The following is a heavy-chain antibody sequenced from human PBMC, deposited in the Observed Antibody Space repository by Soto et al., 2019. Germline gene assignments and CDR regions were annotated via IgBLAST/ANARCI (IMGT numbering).Heavy chain of an antibody. J-gene: IGHJ1*01. Sequence: GGSLRLSCAASGFTFSSYAMIWVRQAPGKGLEWVSGISGSGGSTYYAESVKGGVTISRDNSKNTLDLEMNSLRDEDTAVYYCAKGVPGIAVAGTGSFQHWGQGTLVTVSS. CDR2: ISGSGGST. D-gene: IGHD6-19*01. CDR3: AKGVPGIAVAGTGSFQH. CDR1: GFTFSSYA. V-gene: IGHV3-23*01.